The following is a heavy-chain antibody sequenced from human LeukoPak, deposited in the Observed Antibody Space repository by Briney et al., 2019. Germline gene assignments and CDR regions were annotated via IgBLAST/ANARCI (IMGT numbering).Heavy chain of an antibody. CDR2: IYTSGST. CDR3: ARDRLGYCSSTSCRDAFDI. J-gene: IGHJ3*02. Sequence: SETLSLTCTVSGGSIGSYYWSWIRQPAGKGLEWIGRIYTSGSTNYNPSLKSRVTMSVDTSKNQFSLKLSSVTAADTAVYYCARDRLGYCSSTSCRDAFDIWGQGTMVTVSS. V-gene: IGHV4-4*07. CDR1: GGSIGSYY. D-gene: IGHD2-2*01.